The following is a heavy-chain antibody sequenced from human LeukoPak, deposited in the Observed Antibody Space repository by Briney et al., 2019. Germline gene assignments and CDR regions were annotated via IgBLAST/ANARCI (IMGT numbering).Heavy chain of an antibody. J-gene: IGHJ4*02. CDR2: ISYSGGT. CDR3: ARVVMVRGVVIKVTYYFDY. D-gene: IGHD3-10*01. Sequence: PSETLSLTCTVSGGSISSYYWSWIRQHPGKGLEWIGYISYSGGTYYNPSLKSRVTISVDTSKNQFSLKLSSVTAADTAVYYCARVVMVRGVVIKVTYYFDYWGQGTLVTVSS. V-gene: IGHV4-59*06. CDR1: GGSISSYY.